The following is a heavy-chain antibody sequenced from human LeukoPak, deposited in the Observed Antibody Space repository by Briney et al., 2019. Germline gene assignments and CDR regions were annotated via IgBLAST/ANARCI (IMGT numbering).Heavy chain of an antibody. D-gene: IGHD2-15*01. CDR3: ARARTVVVAATPLGY. CDR1: GYTFTGYY. V-gene: IGHV1-2*02. Sequence: GASVKVSCKASGYTFTGYYMHWVRQAPGQGLEWMGWINPNSGGTNYAQKFQGRVTMTRDTSISTAYMELSRLRSDDTAVYYCARARTVVVAATPLGYWGQGTLVTVSS. J-gene: IGHJ4*02. CDR2: INPNSGGT.